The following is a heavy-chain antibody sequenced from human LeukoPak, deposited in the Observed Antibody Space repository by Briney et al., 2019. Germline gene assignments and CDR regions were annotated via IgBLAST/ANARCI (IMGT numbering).Heavy chain of an antibody. V-gene: IGHV4-38-2*02. CDR1: GGSISSYY. CDR3: ARGRIAAAGPAYNWFDP. J-gene: IGHJ5*02. D-gene: IGHD6-13*01. CDR2: IYHSGST. Sequence: PSETLSLTCTVSGGSISSYYWSWIRQPPGKGLEWIGSIYHSGSTYYNPSLKSRVTISVDTSKNQFSLKLSSVTAADTAVYYCARGRIAAAGPAYNWFDPWGQGTLVTVSS.